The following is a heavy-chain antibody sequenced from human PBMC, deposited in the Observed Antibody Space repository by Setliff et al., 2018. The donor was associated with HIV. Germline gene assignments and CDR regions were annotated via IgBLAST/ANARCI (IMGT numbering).Heavy chain of an antibody. CDR3: AGVFGVYYDKEGPYDAFDI. J-gene: IGHJ3*02. CDR2: INPNNGGT. D-gene: IGHD3-22*01. Sequence: ASVKVSCKASGGTFSSYAISWVRQAPGQGLEWMGWINPNNGGTNYAQKFQGRVAMTRDTSTSTVYMELSSLRSEDTAVYYCAGVFGVYYDKEGPYDAFDIWGQGTMVTVSS. V-gene: IGHV1-2*02. CDR1: GGTFSSYA.